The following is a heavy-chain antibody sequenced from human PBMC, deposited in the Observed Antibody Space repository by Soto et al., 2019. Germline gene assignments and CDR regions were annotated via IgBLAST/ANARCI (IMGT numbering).Heavy chain of an antibody. V-gene: IGHV4-34*01. Sequence: SETLSLTCAVYGGSFSGYYWSWIRQPPGKGLEWIGEINHSGSTNYNPSLKSRVTISVDTSKNQFSLKLSSVTAADTAVYYCARTTMVRGVIIDWFDPWGQGTLVTVSS. CDR1: GGSFSGYY. D-gene: IGHD3-10*01. J-gene: IGHJ5*02. CDR3: ARTTMVRGVIIDWFDP. CDR2: INHSGST.